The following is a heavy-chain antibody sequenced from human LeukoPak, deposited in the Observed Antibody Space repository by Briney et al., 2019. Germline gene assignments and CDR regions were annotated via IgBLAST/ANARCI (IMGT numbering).Heavy chain of an antibody. Sequence: GGSLRLSCAASGFTFSSYAMSWVRQAPGKGLEWVSAISGSGGSTYYADSVKGRFTISRDNSKNTLCLQMNSLRAEDTAVYYCAKDILYYYGSGSYYSGTRLDYWGQGTLVTVSS. V-gene: IGHV3-23*01. CDR3: AKDILYYYGSGSYYSGTRLDY. CDR1: GFTFSSYA. CDR2: ISGSGGST. J-gene: IGHJ4*02. D-gene: IGHD3-10*01.